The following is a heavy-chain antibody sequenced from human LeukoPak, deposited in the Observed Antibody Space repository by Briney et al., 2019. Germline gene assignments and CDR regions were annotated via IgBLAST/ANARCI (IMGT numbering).Heavy chain of an antibody. CDR2: IYYSGST. Sequence: PSETLSLTCTVSGGSISSSSYSWGWIRQPPGKGLEWIGSIYYSGSTYYNPSLKSRVTISVDTSKNQFSLKLSSVTAADTAVYYCARAPSDFWSGYVPYNWFDPWGQGTLVTVSS. V-gene: IGHV4-39*01. D-gene: IGHD3-3*01. CDR1: GGSISSSSYS. CDR3: ARAPSDFWSGYVPYNWFDP. J-gene: IGHJ5*02.